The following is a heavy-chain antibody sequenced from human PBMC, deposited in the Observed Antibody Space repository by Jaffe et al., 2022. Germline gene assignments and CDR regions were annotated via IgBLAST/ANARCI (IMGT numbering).Heavy chain of an antibody. CDR1: GYTFTGYY. D-gene: IGHD4-17*01. V-gene: IGHV1-2*06. Sequence: QVQLVQSGAEVKKPGASVKVSCKASGYTFTGYYMHWVRQAPGQGLEWMGRINPNSGGTNYAQKFQGRVTMTRDTSISTAYMELSRLRSDDTAVYYCARDLENDYGDDYYYYYYMDVWGKGTTVTVSS. CDR2: INPNSGGT. J-gene: IGHJ6*03. CDR3: ARDLENDYGDDYYYYYYMDV.